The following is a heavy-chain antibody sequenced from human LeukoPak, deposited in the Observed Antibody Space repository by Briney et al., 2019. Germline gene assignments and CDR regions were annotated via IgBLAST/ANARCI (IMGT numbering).Heavy chain of an antibody. CDR1: GFTFSSYG. J-gene: IGHJ4*02. Sequence: GGSLRLSCAASGFTFSSYGMNWVRQAPGKGLEWVSSITSSSYKYYADSVKGRFTISRDNAKNSLYLQMNSLRAEDTAVYYCARVLDSGNYYFGYWGQGTLVTVSS. CDR2: ITSSSYK. V-gene: IGHV3-21*01. CDR3: ARVLDSGNYYFGY. D-gene: IGHD1-26*01.